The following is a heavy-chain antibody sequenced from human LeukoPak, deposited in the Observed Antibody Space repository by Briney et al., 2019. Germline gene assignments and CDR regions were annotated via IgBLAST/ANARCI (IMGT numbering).Heavy chain of an antibody. D-gene: IGHD6-19*01. CDR1: GFTFSGYE. J-gene: IGHJ4*02. Sequence: GGSLRLSCAASGFTFSGYEMNWVRQAPGKGLEWVSYISSSGSTIYYADSVKGRFTISRVNAKNSLYLQMNSLRAEDTAVYYCARLPSEGGWYDFDYWGQGTLVTVSS. CDR3: ARLPSEGGWYDFDY. V-gene: IGHV3-48*03. CDR2: ISSSGSTI.